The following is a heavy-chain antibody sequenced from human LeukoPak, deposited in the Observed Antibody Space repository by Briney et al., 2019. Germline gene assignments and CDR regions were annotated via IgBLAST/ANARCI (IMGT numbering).Heavy chain of an antibody. Sequence: ASVKVSCKASGCTFTNYGISWVRQAPGQGLEWMGWISDYNGDTNYAQKLQGRVTLTTDTSTTTAYMDLRSLRSDDTAVYYCARYPLGVVATNRNDYWGQGTLVTVSS. V-gene: IGHV1-18*01. CDR1: GCTFTNYG. J-gene: IGHJ4*02. CDR2: ISDYNGDT. CDR3: ARYPLGVVATNRNDY. D-gene: IGHD5-12*01.